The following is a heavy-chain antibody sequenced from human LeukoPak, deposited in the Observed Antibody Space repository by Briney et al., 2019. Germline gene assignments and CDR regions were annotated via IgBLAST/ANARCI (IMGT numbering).Heavy chain of an antibody. CDR3: AKSPTYYYDSSGYYYFDY. Sequence: PGGSLRHSCAASGFTFSSYAMSWVRQAPGKGLEWVSAISGSGGSTYYADSVKGRFTISRDNSKNTLYLQMNSLRAEDTAVYYCAKSPTYYYDSSGYYYFDYWGQGTLVTVSS. J-gene: IGHJ4*02. CDR1: GFTFSSYA. D-gene: IGHD3-22*01. CDR2: ISGSGGST. V-gene: IGHV3-23*01.